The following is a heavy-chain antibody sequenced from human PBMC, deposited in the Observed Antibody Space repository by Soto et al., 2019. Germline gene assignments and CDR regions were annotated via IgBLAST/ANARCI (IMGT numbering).Heavy chain of an antibody. D-gene: IGHD5-12*01. J-gene: IGHJ4*02. Sequence: QVRLQQWGAGLLKPSETLSLTCAVFGGSFSASSWTWIRQPPGKGLEWIGQIKHSGSTNYNPSLKSRVTISMDTSKNQFSLWLTSVTAADTALYYCARGGGSDPYFDSWGQGTLVAVSS. CDR3: ARGGGSDPYFDS. CDR2: IKHSGST. CDR1: GGSFSASS. V-gene: IGHV4-34*01.